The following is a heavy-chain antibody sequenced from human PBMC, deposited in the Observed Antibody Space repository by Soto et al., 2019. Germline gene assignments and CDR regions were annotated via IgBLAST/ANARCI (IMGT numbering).Heavy chain of an antibody. Sequence: QVALKESGPVLVKPTETLTLTCTVSGFSLRNPRMGVGWIRQPPGKALDWLVHIFSNDEKSYSTSLKSRLTVSKDTSKSQVVLTMANMDPVDAATYYCARLRVGDDSDYVYDIWGQGTMVTVSS. V-gene: IGHV2-26*01. J-gene: IGHJ3*02. D-gene: IGHD3-16*01. CDR3: ARLRVGDDSDYVYDI. CDR1: GFSLRNPRMG. CDR2: IFSNDEK.